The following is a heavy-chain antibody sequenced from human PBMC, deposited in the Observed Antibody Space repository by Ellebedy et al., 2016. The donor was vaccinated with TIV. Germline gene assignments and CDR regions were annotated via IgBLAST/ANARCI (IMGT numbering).Heavy chain of an antibody. Sequence: ASVKVSXXASGGTFSSYAISWVRQATGQGLEWMGWMNPNSGDTDYAQKFQGRVTMTRNSSIVTAYMELSSLRSEDTAVYYCARRRRDDYVPTWWYFDLWGRGTLVTVSS. CDR1: GGTFSSYA. V-gene: IGHV1-8*02. J-gene: IGHJ2*01. D-gene: IGHD3-16*01. CDR3: ARRRRDDYVPTWWYFDL. CDR2: MNPNSGDT.